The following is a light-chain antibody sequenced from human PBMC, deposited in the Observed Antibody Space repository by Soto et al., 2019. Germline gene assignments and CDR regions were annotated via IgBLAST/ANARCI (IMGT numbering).Light chain of an antibody. V-gene: IGKV3-15*01. CDR1: QSVSRK. Sequence: TKSPGTLSLSPGERATLSCRASQSVSRKLAWYQQKPGQAPRLLIYGASTRATGIPARFSGSGSGTEFTLTISSLQSEDFAVYYCQQYNNWPPWTFGHGTKVDIK. CDR2: GAS. CDR3: QQYNNWPPWT. J-gene: IGKJ1*01.